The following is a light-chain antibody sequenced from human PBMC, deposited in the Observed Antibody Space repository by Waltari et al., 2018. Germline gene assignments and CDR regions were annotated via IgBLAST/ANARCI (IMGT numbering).Light chain of an antibody. CDR3: QHLGSAPLT. V-gene: IGKV1-9*01. Sequence: DIQVTQSPSFLSASVGDRITITCRASRGISRYLAWYQHKPVKAPKILIYAASTLQSGVPSRVSGSGTGTEFTLAISSLEPEDFATDYCQHLGSAPLTFGGGTKVEI. CDR1: RGISRY. CDR2: AAS. J-gene: IGKJ4*01.